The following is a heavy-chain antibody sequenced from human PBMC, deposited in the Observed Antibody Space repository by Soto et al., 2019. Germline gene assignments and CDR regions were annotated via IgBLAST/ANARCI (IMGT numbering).Heavy chain of an antibody. CDR3: XXXXXXXXXXXFEY. Sequence: EVQLLESGGGLVQPGGSLRLSCVASGFTFSNNAVNWVRQAPGKGLEWVSTISGSGHRTYYADSVKGRFTISRDNSKXXXXXXXXXXXXXXXXXXXXXXXXXXXXXXXFEYWGQGTLVTVSS. CDR1: GFTFSNNA. J-gene: IGHJ4*02. V-gene: IGHV3-23*01. CDR2: ISGSGHRT.